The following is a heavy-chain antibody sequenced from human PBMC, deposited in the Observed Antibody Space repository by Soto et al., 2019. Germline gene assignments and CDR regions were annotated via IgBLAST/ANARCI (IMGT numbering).Heavy chain of an antibody. V-gene: IGHV4-34*01. CDR3: AREGRGHDYGDYVDAFDI. Sequence: SETLSLTCAVYGGPFSGYYWSWIRQPPGKGLEWIGEINHSGSTNYNPSLKSRVTISVDTSKNQFSLKLSSVTAADTAVYYCAREGRGHDYGDYVDAFDIWGQGTMVTVSS. J-gene: IGHJ3*02. D-gene: IGHD4-17*01. CDR1: GGPFSGYY. CDR2: INHSGST.